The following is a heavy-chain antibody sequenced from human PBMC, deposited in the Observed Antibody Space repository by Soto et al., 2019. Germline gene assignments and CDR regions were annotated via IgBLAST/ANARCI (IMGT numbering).Heavy chain of an antibody. CDR2: INAGNGNA. Sequence: QVQLVQSGAEEKKPGASVKVSCKASGYTFTSYAMHWVRQAPGQRLEWMGWINAGNGNAKYSQKFQGRVTITGDTSASTAYMELSRLRSEDRAVYYCVGDLGYALPDYWCQGTLVTVSS. J-gene: IGHJ4*02. CDR3: VGDLGYALPDY. V-gene: IGHV1-3*05. D-gene: IGHD2-15*01. CDR1: GYTFTSYA.